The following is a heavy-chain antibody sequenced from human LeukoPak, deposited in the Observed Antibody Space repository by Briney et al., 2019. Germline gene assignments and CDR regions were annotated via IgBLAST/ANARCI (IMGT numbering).Heavy chain of an antibody. CDR2: IYYSGST. CDR1: GGSFSSSSYY. D-gene: IGHD2-15*01. CDR3: AREYCSGGGCYYAFDI. Sequence: SETLSLTCTVSGGSFSSSSYYWGWIRQPPGKGLEWIGSIYYSGSTYYNPSLKSRVTISVDTSKNQFSLKLSSVTAADTAVYYCAREYCSGGGCYYAFDIWGQGTMVTVSS. V-gene: IGHV4-39*07. J-gene: IGHJ3*02.